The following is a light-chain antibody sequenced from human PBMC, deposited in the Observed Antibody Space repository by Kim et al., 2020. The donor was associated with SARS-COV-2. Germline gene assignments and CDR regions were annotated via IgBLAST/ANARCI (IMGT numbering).Light chain of an antibody. CDR1: QSVLYSSNNKNY. Sequence: ATINGKSSQSVLYSSNNKNYVAWYQQKPGQPPKLLICWASTRESGVPDRFSGSGSGTDFTLTISSLQAEDVAVYYCQQYYSTPLTFGGGTKVDIK. CDR2: WAS. CDR3: QQYYSTPLT. V-gene: IGKV4-1*01. J-gene: IGKJ4*01.